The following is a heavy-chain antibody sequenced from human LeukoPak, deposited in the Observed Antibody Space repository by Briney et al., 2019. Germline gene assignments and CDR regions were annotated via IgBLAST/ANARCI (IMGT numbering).Heavy chain of an antibody. Sequence: GGSLRLPCAASGFTVSSNYMSWVRQAPGKGLEWDSVIYSGGSTYYADSVKGRFTISRHNSKNTLYLQMNSLRAEDTAVYYCARGGEYSSSWVRYYFDYWGQGTLVTVSS. CDR3: ARGGEYSSSWVRYYFDY. D-gene: IGHD6-6*01. V-gene: IGHV3-53*04. CDR2: IYSGGST. CDR1: GFTVSSNY. J-gene: IGHJ4*02.